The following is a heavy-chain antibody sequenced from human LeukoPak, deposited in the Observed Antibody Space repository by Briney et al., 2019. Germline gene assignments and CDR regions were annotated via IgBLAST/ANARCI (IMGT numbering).Heavy chain of an antibody. CDR2: ISSSGSTI. CDR3: TRDGYGSGRYRSCGY. D-gene: IGHD3-10*01. J-gene: IGHJ4*02. Sequence: PGGSLRLSCAASGFTFSSYEMNWVRQAPGKGLEWVSYISSSGSTIYYADSVKGRFTISRDNAKNSLYLQMNSLKTEDTAVYYCTRDGYGSGRYRSCGYWGQGTLVTVSS. V-gene: IGHV3-48*03. CDR1: GFTFSSYE.